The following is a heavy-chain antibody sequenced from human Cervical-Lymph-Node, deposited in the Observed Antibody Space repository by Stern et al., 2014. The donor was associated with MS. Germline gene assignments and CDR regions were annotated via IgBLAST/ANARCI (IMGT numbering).Heavy chain of an antibody. V-gene: IGHV5-51*01. J-gene: IGHJ4*02. D-gene: IGHD3-16*01. CDR1: GDSFSNYW. CDR2: IFPGDSNT. Sequence: EDQLVESGAEVKKPGESLEISCKGSGDSFSNYWIGWVRQMPGKGLEWMGIIFPGDSNTRYSPSFQGQVTISADTSISTAYLQWSGLKASDTAVYYCARRYADYFDYWGQGSLVTVSS. CDR3: ARRYADYFDY.